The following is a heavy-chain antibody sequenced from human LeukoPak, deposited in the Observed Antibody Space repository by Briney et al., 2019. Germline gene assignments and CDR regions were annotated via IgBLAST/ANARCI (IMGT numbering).Heavy chain of an antibody. J-gene: IGHJ5*02. CDR1: GFTVSSNY. D-gene: IGHD1-1*01. Sequence: PGGSLRLSCAASGFTVSSNYMSWVRQAPGKGLEWVSVIYSGGSTYYADSVKGRFTISRDNSKNTLYLQMNSLRAEDTAVYYCAEEQGILERRLAWFDPWGQGTLVTVSS. V-gene: IGHV3-53*01. CDR3: AEEQGILERRLAWFDP. CDR2: IYSGGST.